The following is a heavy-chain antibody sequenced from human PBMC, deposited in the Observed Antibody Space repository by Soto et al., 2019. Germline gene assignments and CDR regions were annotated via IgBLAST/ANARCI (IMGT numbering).Heavy chain of an antibody. V-gene: IGHV3-15*01. CDR2: IKSKTDGGTT. CDR3: ARSGTTYYGMDV. CDR1: GFTFSNAW. D-gene: IGHD1-7*01. J-gene: IGHJ6*02. Sequence: GGSLILSCAASGFTFSNAWMSWVRQAPGKGLEWVGRIKSKTDGGTTDYAAPVKGRFTISRDDSKNTLYLQMNSLKTEDTAVYYCARSGTTYYGMDVWGQGTTVTVSS.